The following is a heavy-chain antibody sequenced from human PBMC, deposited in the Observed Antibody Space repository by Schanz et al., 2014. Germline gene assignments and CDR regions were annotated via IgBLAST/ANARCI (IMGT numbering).Heavy chain of an antibody. CDR3: AREKRRTEVVLDH. J-gene: IGHJ4*02. CDR2: ISDDGSRR. CDR1: GFIFSYYT. Sequence: QVELVESGGGVVQPGRSLRLSCAASGFIFSYYTIHWVRQAPGKGLEWVAVISDDGSRRHYADFVTGRFTISRDNSKDTVYLQMNSLRAEDTAVYYCAREKRRTEVVLDHWGQGTLXTVSS. V-gene: IGHV3-30*04.